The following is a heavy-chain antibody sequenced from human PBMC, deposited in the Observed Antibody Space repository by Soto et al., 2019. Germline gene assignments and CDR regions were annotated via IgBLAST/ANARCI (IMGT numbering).Heavy chain of an antibody. J-gene: IGHJ4*02. CDR3: AKGFSRYRPMAVDY. V-gene: IGHV3-30*18. CDR2: ISFDGSNK. CDR1: GFSFSSFG. Sequence: QVQLVESGGGVVQPGRSLRLSCATSGFSFSSFGLHWVRQAPGKGLEWVAVISFDGSNKYYVDSVKGRFTISRDNSKNTLYLQMSSLRAEDTAVYYCAKGFSRYRPMAVDYWGQGTLVTVSS. D-gene: IGHD3-10*01.